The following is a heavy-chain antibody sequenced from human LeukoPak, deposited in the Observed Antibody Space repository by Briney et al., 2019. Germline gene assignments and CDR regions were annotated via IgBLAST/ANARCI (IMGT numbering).Heavy chain of an antibody. D-gene: IGHD3-22*01. CDR3: AKDGSSSGSDWFDS. CDR1: GLTFCIYP. V-gene: IGHV3-23*01. Sequence: GGSLTLPCALSGLTFCIYPKMCARHAPGRGVVWDSANSVRGESTYSKHPAKARYTISRDKGKNAVYRQMHSMRAEDTAVYYCAKDGSSSGSDWFDSWGQGTPVTVSS. CDR2: NSVRGEST. J-gene: IGHJ5*01.